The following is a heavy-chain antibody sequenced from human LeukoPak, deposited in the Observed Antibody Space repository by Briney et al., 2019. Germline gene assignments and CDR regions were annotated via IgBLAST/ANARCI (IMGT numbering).Heavy chain of an antibody. CDR2: IYSGGST. V-gene: IGHV3-66*02. D-gene: IGHD3-9*01. CDR1: GFTVSSNY. CDR3: AREGVDYDILTGYPRAFDY. J-gene: IGHJ4*02. Sequence: PGGSLRLSCAASGFTVSSNYMSWVRQAPGKGLESVSVIYSGGSTYYADSVKGQFTISRDNSTKTLYLQMNSLRAEDTAVYYCAREGVDYDILTGYPRAFDYWGQGTLVTVSS.